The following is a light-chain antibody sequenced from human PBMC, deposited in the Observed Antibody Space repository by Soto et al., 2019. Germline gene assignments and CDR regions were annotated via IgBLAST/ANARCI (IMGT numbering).Light chain of an antibody. CDR2: GAS. Sequence: ELVSTQSRGNLSLSPGERASLPCTASRSVSSSYLAWYQQKPGKAPRLLIYGASSRASGIPDRFSGSGSGTDFTLTISRLEPEDFAVYYCQQYGSSPVTFGQGTKVDI. CDR1: RSVSSSY. J-gene: IGKJ1*01. V-gene: IGKV3-20*01. CDR3: QQYGSSPVT.